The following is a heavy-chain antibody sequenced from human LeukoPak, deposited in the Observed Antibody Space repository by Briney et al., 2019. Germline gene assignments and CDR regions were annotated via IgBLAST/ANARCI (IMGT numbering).Heavy chain of an antibody. CDR2: ISSSSYK. J-gene: IGHJ4*02. Sequence: GGSLRLSCAASGFTFSDYYMSWIRQAPGKGLEWVSYISSSSYKNYADSVKGRFTISRDNAKNSLYLQMNSLRAEDTAVYYCARDRQDYDYVWGSYPLDYWGQGTLVTVSS. CDR1: GFTFSDYY. V-gene: IGHV3-11*06. D-gene: IGHD3-16*02. CDR3: ARDRQDYDYVWGSYPLDY.